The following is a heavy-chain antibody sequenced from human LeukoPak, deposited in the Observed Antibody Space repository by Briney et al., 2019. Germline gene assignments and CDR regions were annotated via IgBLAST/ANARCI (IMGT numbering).Heavy chain of an antibody. D-gene: IGHD3-22*01. CDR3: AKGGITMIVAAFEM. CDR1: GYTFDDYA. V-gene: IGHV3-9*01. J-gene: IGHJ3*02. Sequence: GGSLRLSGVASGYTFDDYAMHWVRQVPGKGLEWVSGISWDGGSIGYADSVKGRFTISRDNAKNSLFLQMNSLTNEDTAFYYCAKGGITMIVAAFEMWGHGTMVTVS. CDR2: ISWDGGSI.